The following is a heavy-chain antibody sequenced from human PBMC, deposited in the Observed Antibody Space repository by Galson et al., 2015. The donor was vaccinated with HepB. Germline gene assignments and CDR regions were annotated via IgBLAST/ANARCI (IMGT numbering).Heavy chain of an antibody. Sequence: SLRLSCAASGFTFSSYAMHWVRQAPGKGLEWVAVISYDGSNKYYADSVKGRFTISRANSKNTLYLRMNSLRAEDTAVYYCARGPYYYYDSSGYYDYWGQGTLVTVSS. CDR3: ARGPYYYYDSSGYYDY. CDR1: GFTFSSYA. D-gene: IGHD3-22*01. CDR2: ISYDGSNK. V-gene: IGHV3-30-3*01. J-gene: IGHJ4*02.